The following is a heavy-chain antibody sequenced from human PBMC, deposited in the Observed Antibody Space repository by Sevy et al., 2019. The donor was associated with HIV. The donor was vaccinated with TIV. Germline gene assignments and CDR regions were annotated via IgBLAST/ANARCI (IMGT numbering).Heavy chain of an antibody. V-gene: IGHV3-23*01. CDR2: ISGSGGTS. Sequence: GGSLRLSCAASGFNFSDYAMSWVRQAPGGGLEWVSVISGSGGTSYNADSVQGRFTISRDNSKSTQYLQMNNLRAEDTAIYYCTKEGGGGGWSLYNGFDVWGQGTTVTVSS. CDR3: TKEGGGGGWSLYNGFDV. J-gene: IGHJ6*02. CDR1: GFNFSDYA. D-gene: IGHD6-19*01.